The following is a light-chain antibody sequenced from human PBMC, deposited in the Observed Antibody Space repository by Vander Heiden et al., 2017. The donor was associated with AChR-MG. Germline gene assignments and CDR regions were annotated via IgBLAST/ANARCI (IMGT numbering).Light chain of an antibody. CDR1: NIESKS. CDR3: QVWDSDSGV. J-gene: IGLJ3*02. CDR2: GDT. Sequence: SYVLTQPPSVSVAPGETARITCGGSNIESKSVHWYQQKPGQAPVLVVYGDTDRPSGIPERFSGSNSGNTATLTISRVEAGDEADYHCQVWDSDSGVFGGGTKLTVL. V-gene: IGLV3-21*02.